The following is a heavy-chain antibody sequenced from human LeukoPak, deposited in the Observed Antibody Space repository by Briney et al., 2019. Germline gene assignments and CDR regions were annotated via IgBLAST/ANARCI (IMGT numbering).Heavy chain of an antibody. CDR3: ASDYGGNSVGPFGNY. CDR1: GFTFSSYA. D-gene: IGHD4-23*01. J-gene: IGHJ4*02. Sequence: LRLSCAASGFTFSSYAMSWIRQPPGKGLEWIGYIYHSGSTYYNPSLKSRVTISVDRSKNQFSLKLSSVTAADTAVYYCASDYGGNSVGPFGNYWGQGTLVTVSS. V-gene: IGHV4-30-2*01. CDR2: IYHSGST.